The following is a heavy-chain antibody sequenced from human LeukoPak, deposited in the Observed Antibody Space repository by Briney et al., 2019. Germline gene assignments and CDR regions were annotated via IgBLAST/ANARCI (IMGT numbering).Heavy chain of an antibody. CDR1: GFIFSSYA. V-gene: IGHV3-48*01. Sequence: GGSLRLSCAASGFIFSSYAMNWVRQAPGKGLEWLSFLSSGSDVIYDADSVEGRFTISRDNARNSLYLQMNSLRVEDTAVYYCARENDVGAADYWGQGTLVTVSS. J-gene: IGHJ4*02. CDR3: ARENDVGAADY. D-gene: IGHD1-26*01. CDR2: LSSGSDVI.